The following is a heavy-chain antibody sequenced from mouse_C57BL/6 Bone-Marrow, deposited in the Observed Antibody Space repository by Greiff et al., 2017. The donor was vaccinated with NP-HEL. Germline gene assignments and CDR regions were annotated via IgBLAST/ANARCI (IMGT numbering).Heavy chain of an antibody. CDR2: IDPSDSYT. CDR1: GYTFTSYW. Sequence: QVQLQQPGAELVKPGASVKLSCKASGYTFTSYWMQWVKQRPGQGLEWIGEIDPSDSYTNYNQKFKGKATLTVDTSSSTAYMQLSSLTSEDSAVYYCARRQLRLLAWFAYWGQGTLVTVSA. D-gene: IGHD3-2*02. V-gene: IGHV1-50*01. CDR3: ARRQLRLLAWFAY. J-gene: IGHJ3*01.